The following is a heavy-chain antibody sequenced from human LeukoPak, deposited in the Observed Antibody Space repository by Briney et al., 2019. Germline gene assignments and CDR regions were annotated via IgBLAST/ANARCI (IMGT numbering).Heavy chain of an antibody. D-gene: IGHD3-16*01. CDR3: ARHRPGERRFDP. V-gene: IGHV4-59*08. Sequence: PSETLSLTCAVSGGSIRNDYWSWIRQPPGKGLEWIAYINYSGGTNYNPSLESRVTISVDTSKNLFSLKFTSVTAADTAVYYCARHRPGERRFDPWGQGTLVTVSS. CDR2: INYSGGT. CDR1: GGSIRNDY. J-gene: IGHJ5*02.